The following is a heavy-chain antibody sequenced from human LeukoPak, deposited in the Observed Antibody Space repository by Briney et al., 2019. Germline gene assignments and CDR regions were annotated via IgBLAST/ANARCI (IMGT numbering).Heavy chain of an antibody. CDR1: GGSFTDNF. J-gene: IGHJ5*01. Sequence: SATLSLTCGVSGGSFTDNFWGWIRQTPGKGLEWIGEVNHRGTINYNPSLKSRVAISVDTSKNQFSLKLSSVTAADTAMYHCARLHLWPENWFDSWGPGTLVSVTS. CDR3: ARLHLWPENWFDS. CDR2: VNHRGTI. V-gene: IGHV4-34*01. D-gene: IGHD3-10*01.